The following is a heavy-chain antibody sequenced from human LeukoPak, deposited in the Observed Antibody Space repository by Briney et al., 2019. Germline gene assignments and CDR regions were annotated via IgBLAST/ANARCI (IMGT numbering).Heavy chain of an antibody. Sequence: GGSLRLSCAASGFTFSSYAMRWVRQAPGKGLEWVSYISSSGTTIYYADSVKGQFTISRDTPKNSLSLQMNSLRAEDTAVYYCARGFGYTFDYWGQGTLVTVSS. CDR3: ARGFGYTFDY. J-gene: IGHJ4*02. D-gene: IGHD5-18*01. CDR1: GFTFSSYA. CDR2: ISSSGTTI. V-gene: IGHV3-48*03.